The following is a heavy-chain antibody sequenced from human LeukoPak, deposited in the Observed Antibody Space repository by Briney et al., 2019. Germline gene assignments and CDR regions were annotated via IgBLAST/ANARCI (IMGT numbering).Heavy chain of an antibody. Sequence: PGGSLRLSCAASGFTVSSNYMTWVRQAPGKGLEWVSLIHGAGGTYYTDSVKGRFTISRHNSKNTLYLQMNSLRGEDTAVYYCARFLGRITISGVVPYGMDVWGQGTTVTVSS. J-gene: IGHJ6*02. CDR2: IHGAGGT. V-gene: IGHV3-53*04. CDR3: ARFLGRITISGVVPYGMDV. D-gene: IGHD3-3*01. CDR1: GFTVSSNY.